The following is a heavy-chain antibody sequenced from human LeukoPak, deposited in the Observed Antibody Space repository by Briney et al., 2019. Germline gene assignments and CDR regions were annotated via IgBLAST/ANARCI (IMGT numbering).Heavy chain of an antibody. J-gene: IGHJ4*02. V-gene: IGHV1-69*05. CDR1: GCTFSSYA. CDR3: ARSSYYYDSSGYSDY. D-gene: IGHD3-22*01. CDR2: IIPIFGTA. Sequence: SVKVSCKASGCTFSSYAISWVRQAPGQGLEWMGRIIPIFGTANYAQKFQDRVTITTDESTITAYMELSSLRSEDTAVYYCARSSYYYDSSGYSDYWGQGTLVIVSS.